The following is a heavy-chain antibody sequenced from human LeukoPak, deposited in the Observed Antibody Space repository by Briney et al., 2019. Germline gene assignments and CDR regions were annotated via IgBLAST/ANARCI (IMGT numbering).Heavy chain of an antibody. V-gene: IGHV3-30*04. D-gene: IGHD6-13*01. J-gene: IGHJ5*02. Sequence: GGSLRLSCAASGFTFSSYAMHWVRQAPGKGLEWVAVISYDGSNKYYADSVKGRFTISRDNSKNTLYLQMNSLRAEDTAVYYCARVSHSSSWYWFDPWGQGTLVTVSS. CDR1: GFTFSSYA. CDR2: ISYDGSNK. CDR3: ARVSHSSSWYWFDP.